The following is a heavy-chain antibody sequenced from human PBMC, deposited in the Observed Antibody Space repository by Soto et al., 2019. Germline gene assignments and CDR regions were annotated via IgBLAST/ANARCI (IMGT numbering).Heavy chain of an antibody. J-gene: IGHJ5*02. CDR2: ISASGAAT. D-gene: IGHD2-21*01. V-gene: IGHV3-23*01. CDR1: EFTFSNYA. Sequence: LILSCTAAEFTFSNYASSWVRHAPGKLLGWGSAISASGAATYYVDSVKGRFTISRDNSKNTLYVQMNSLRAEDTGVYYCARCAVLSTTSGGWCNWFDPWGQGTLVTVSS. CDR3: ARCAVLSTTSGGWCNWFDP.